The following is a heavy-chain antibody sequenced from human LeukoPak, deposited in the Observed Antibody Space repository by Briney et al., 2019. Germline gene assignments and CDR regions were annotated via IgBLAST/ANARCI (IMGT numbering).Heavy chain of an antibody. CDR2: ISAYNGNT. J-gene: IGHJ4*02. Sequence: ASVKVSCKASGYTFNSYAISWVRQAPGQGLEWMGWISAYNGNTNYAQKLQGRVTMTTDTSTSTAYMELRSLRSDDTAVYYCARDRDDYCSSTCCYARDDYWGQGTLVTVSS. CDR3: ARDRDDYCSSTCCYARDDY. D-gene: IGHD2-2*01. V-gene: IGHV1-18*01. CDR1: GYTFNSYA.